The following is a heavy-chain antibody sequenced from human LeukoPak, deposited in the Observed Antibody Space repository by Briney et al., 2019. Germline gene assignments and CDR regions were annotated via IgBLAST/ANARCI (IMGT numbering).Heavy chain of an antibody. CDR3: AREELSGSYRKNDAFDI. D-gene: IGHD1-26*01. J-gene: IGHJ3*02. V-gene: IGHV1-69*05. CDR2: IIPIFGTA. Sequence: ASVKVSCKASGGTFSSYAISWMRQAPGQGLEWMGGIIPIFGTANYAQKFQGRVTITTDESTSTAYMELSSLRSEDTAVYYCAREELSGSYRKNDAFDIWGQGTMVTVSS. CDR1: GGTFSSYA.